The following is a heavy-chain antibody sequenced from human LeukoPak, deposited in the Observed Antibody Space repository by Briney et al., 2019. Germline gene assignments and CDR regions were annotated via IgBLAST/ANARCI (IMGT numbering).Heavy chain of an antibody. CDR3: GQDAGRYQLDY. CDR1: GFTFSSYG. V-gene: IGHV3-23*01. CDR2: ISGSGGKT. J-gene: IGHJ4*02. Sequence: GGSLRLSCAVSGFTFSSYGMSWVRQAPGKGLEWVSAISGSGGKTFYADSVRGRFTVSRDNSKKTLYLQMNSLGAEDTAVYYCGQDAGRYQLDYWGQGTLVTVSS. D-gene: IGHD1-26*01.